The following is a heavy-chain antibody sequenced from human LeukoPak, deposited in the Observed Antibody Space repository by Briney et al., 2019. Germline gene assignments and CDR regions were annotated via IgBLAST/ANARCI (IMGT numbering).Heavy chain of an antibody. CDR3: ALRRGYSGWYRFDY. CDR1: AFTFSSYG. CDR2: IRYDGSNK. Sequence: GGCLRPSCAASAFTFSSYGMHWVRQAPGKGLEWVAFIRYDGSNKYYADSVKGRFTISRDNSKNTLYLQMNSLRAEDTAVYYCALRRGYSGWYRFDYWGQGTLVTVSS. D-gene: IGHD6-19*01. J-gene: IGHJ4*02. V-gene: IGHV3-30*02.